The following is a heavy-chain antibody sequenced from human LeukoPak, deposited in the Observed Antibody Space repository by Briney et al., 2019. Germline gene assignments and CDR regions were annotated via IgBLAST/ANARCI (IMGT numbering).Heavy chain of an antibody. D-gene: IGHD2-2*01. J-gene: IGHJ4*02. CDR1: GFTFSSYG. V-gene: IGHV3-30*18. CDR3: AKGTSY. CDR2: ISYDGSNK. Sequence: GRSLRLSCAASGFTFSSYGMHWVRQAPGKGLEWVAVISYDGSNKYYADFVKGRFTISRDNSKNTLYLQMNSLRAEDTAVYYCAKGTSYWGQGTLVTVSS.